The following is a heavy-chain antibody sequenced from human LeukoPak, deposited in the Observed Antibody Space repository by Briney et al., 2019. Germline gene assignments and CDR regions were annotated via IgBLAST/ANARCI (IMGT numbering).Heavy chain of an antibody. Sequence: GGSLRLSCAASGVTFSSYEMNWVRQAPGKGLEWVSYISSSGSTIYYADSVKGRFTISRDNAKNSLYLQMNSLRAEDTAVYYCARALRDDYLVYWGQGTLVTVSS. CDR3: ARALRDDYLVY. CDR2: ISSSGSTI. CDR1: GVTFSSYE. V-gene: IGHV3-48*03. J-gene: IGHJ4*02. D-gene: IGHD3-16*01.